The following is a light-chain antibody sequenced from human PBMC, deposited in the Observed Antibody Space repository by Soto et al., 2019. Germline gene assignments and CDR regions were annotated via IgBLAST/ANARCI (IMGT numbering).Light chain of an antibody. CDR2: DAS. Sequence: DIQMTQSPSTLSASVGDRVTITCRASQSISNWLAWYQQRPGKAPKLLIYDASSLQSGVPSRFSGGRSGTEFTLTISSLQADDFATYYCQQVNVYPSTFGGGTKVEIK. V-gene: IGKV1-5*01. CDR3: QQVNVYPST. J-gene: IGKJ4*01. CDR1: QSISNW.